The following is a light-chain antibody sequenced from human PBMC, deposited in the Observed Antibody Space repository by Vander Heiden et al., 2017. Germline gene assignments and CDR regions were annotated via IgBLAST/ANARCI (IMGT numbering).Light chain of an antibody. CDR3: QQYYSTPLT. Sequence: DIAMTQSPDSLAVSLGERATINCKSSQSVLYSSNNKNYLAWYQQKPGQPPKLLIYWASTRESGVLDRFSGSGSGTDFTLTISSLQAEDVAVYYCQQYYSTPLTFGGGTKVEIK. CDR2: WAS. CDR1: QSVLYSSNNKNY. V-gene: IGKV4-1*01. J-gene: IGKJ4*01.